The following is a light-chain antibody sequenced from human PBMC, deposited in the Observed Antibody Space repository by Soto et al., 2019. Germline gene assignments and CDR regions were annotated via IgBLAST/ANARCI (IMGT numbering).Light chain of an antibody. CDR1: TGAVTSGHY. CDR3: LLSYSGVGGV. Sequence: QAVVTQEPSLTVSPGGTVTLTCGSSTGAVTSGHYPYWFQQKPGQAPRTLIYSTTNKXSXTPARXXXXXXXXNAAXXLSXAQPEDEADYYCLLSYSGVGGVFGGGTQLTVL. J-gene: IGLJ2*01. V-gene: IGLV7-46*01. CDR2: STT.